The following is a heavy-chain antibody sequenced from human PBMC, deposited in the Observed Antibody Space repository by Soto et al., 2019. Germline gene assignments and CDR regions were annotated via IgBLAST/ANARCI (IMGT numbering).Heavy chain of an antibody. CDR3: ARVYDDYLIDAFDI. CDR2: IGRRGSPI. V-gene: IGHV3-48*03. Sequence: EAQLVESGGGLVQPGGSLRLSCAAFEFTLSNYEMDWVRQAPGKGLECVSHIGRRGSPIYYADSVKGRFTISRDNAKNSVFLQMNSLRPEDTAVYYCARVYDDYLIDAFDIWGQGTMVSVSS. J-gene: IGHJ3*02. D-gene: IGHD4-17*01. CDR1: EFTLSNYE.